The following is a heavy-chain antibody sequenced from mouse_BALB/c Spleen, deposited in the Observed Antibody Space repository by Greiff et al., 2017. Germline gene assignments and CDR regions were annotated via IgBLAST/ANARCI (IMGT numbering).Heavy chain of an antibody. CDR3: AREIRGAMDY. CDR1: GFTFSSFG. D-gene: IGHD2-4*01. CDR2: ISSGSSTI. J-gene: IGHJ4*01. Sequence: EVMLVESGGGLVQPGGSRKLSCAASGFTFSSFGMHWVRQAPEKGLEWVAYISSGSSTIYYADTVKGRFTISRDNPKNTLFLQMTSLRSEDTAMYYCAREIRGAMDYWGQGTSVTVSS. V-gene: IGHV5-17*02.